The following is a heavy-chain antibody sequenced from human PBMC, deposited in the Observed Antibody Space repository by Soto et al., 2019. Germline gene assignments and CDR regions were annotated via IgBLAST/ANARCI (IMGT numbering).Heavy chain of an antibody. V-gene: IGHV3-9*01. J-gene: IGHJ4*02. CDR2: ISWNSDTL. CDR1: GFTFDDYA. D-gene: IGHD3-22*01. Sequence: VQLVESGGGLVQPGRSLRLSCAASGFTFDDYAMHWVRQAPGKGLEWVTGISWNSDTLGYADSVKGRFTISRDNAKNSLYLQMSSLRPEDTAFYYCARGLYYYTTSGYPHYWGQGTLVTVSS. CDR3: ARGLYYYTTSGYPHY.